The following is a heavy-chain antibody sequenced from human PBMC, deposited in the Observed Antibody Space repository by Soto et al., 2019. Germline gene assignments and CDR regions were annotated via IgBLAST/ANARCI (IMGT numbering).Heavy chain of an antibody. J-gene: IGHJ4*02. V-gene: IGHV1-3*01. CDR3: ARAIWYSGNYYFDQ. CDR2: INAGNGKT. CDR1: GYTFTNYA. Sequence: GASVKVSCKASGYTFTNYAIQWVRQAPGQRLEWMGWINAGNGKTRFSQTFQGRVSITRDTSAITAYMELSNLRSEDTAVYYCARAIWYSGNYYFDQWGQGALVTVSS. D-gene: IGHD1-26*01.